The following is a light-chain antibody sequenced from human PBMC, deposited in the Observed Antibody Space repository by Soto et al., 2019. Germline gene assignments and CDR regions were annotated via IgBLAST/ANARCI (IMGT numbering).Light chain of an antibody. CDR3: QQYGTSPLT. V-gene: IGKV3-20*01. CDR1: QSVSSSY. CDR2: GAS. J-gene: IGKJ4*01. Sequence: EIVLTQSPGTLSLSPGERVTLSCRASQSVSSSYLAWYQQKPGQAPRLLIYGASSRATGIPDRFSGSGSGTDFTLTISRLEPEDLAVYYCQQYGTSPLTFGGRTKLEIK.